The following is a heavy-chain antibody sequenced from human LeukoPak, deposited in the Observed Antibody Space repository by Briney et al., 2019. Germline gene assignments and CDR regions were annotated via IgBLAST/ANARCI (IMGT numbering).Heavy chain of an antibody. CDR3: ARNRRPYSSSWYWFDP. Sequence: ASVKVSCKASGYTFTGYYMHWVRQAPGQELEWMGWINPNSGGTNYAQKFQGRVTMTRDTSISTAYMELSRLRSDDTAVYYCARNRRPYSSSWYWFDPWGQGTLVTVSS. CDR1: GYTFTGYY. J-gene: IGHJ5*02. V-gene: IGHV1-2*02. D-gene: IGHD6-13*01. CDR2: INPNSGGT.